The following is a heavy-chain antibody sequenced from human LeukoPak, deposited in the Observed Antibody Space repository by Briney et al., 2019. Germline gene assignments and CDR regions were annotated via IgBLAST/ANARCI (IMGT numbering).Heavy chain of an antibody. CDR2: IYSGGST. CDR1: GFTVSSNY. CDR3: ATRGCRSTSCYDFYYYMDV. Sequence: GGSLRLSCAASGFTVSSNYMSWVRQAPGKGLEWVSVIYSGGSTYYADSVKGRFTISRDNSKNTLYLQMNSLRAEDTAVYYCATRGCRSTSCYDFYYYMDVWGKGTTVTVSS. D-gene: IGHD2-2*01. V-gene: IGHV3-53*01. J-gene: IGHJ6*03.